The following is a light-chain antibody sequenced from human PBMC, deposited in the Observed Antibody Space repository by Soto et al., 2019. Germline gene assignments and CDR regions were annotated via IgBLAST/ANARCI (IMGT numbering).Light chain of an antibody. CDR1: QSVSSN. Sequence: EIVMTQSPATLSVSPGERATLSCRASQSVSSNLAWYQQKPGQAPRLLIYGASTRATGIPARFSGSGSGTEFTLTISSLEPEDFAVYYCQQRNSWPPTFPFGQGTRLEI. J-gene: IGKJ5*01. CDR3: QQRNSWPPTFP. CDR2: GAS. V-gene: IGKV3-15*01.